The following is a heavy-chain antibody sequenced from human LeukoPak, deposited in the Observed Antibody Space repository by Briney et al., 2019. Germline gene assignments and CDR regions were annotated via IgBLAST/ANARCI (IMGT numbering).Heavy chain of an antibody. J-gene: IGHJ5*02. CDR2: IYVDGRTT. CDR3: IRDFRSADL. V-gene: IGHV3-74*01. CDR1: GFTFSNYW. Sequence: GGSLRLSWVASGFTFSNYWMHWVRQPPGKGLVWVSRIYVDGRTTNYADSVKGRFTISRDNAKNTVYLEMNSLSVEDTATYYCIRDFRSADLWGQGTLVTVTS.